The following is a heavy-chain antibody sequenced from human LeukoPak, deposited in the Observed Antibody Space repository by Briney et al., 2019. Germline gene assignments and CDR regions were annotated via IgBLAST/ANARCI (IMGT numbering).Heavy chain of an antibody. D-gene: IGHD4-17*01. CDR2: ISYDGSNK. Sequence: QSGGSLRLSCAASGFTFSSYGMHWVRQAPGKGLEWVAVISYDGSNKYYADSVKGRFTISRDNSKNSLYLQMNSLRTEDTAFYYCAKDILPLRADYVIDYWGQGTLVTVSS. J-gene: IGHJ4*02. CDR3: AKDILPLRADYVIDY. V-gene: IGHV3-30*18. CDR1: GFTFSSYG.